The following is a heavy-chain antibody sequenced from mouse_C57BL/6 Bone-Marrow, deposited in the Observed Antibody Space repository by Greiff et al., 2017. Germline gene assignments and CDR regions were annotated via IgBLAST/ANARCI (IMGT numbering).Heavy chain of an antibody. CDR2: ISYSGST. J-gene: IGHJ1*03. V-gene: IGHV3-8*01. CDR1: GYSITSDY. D-gene: IGHD1-1*01. CDR3: ASALITTVVDWYFDV. Sequence: VQLKESGPGLAKPSQTLSLTCSVTGYSITSDYWNWIRKFPGNKLEYMGYISYSGSTYYNPSLKSRISITRDKSRNQYYLQLNSMTTEDTATYYCASALITTVVDWYFDVWGTGTTVTVSS.